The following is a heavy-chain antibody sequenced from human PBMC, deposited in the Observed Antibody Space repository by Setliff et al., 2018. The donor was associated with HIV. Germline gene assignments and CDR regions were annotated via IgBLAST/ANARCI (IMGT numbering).Heavy chain of an antibody. J-gene: IGHJ4*02. Sequence: GGSLRLSCAASGFTFSSYAMSWVRQPPGKGLEWVTTISGSGGAIHYADSVKGRFTISRDNSKNTVHLQMNRLRAEDTAIYYCANDQWDCWGQGTLVTVSS. D-gene: IGHD6-19*01. CDR1: GFTFSSYA. CDR3: ANDQWDC. CDR2: ISGSGGAI. V-gene: IGHV3-23*01.